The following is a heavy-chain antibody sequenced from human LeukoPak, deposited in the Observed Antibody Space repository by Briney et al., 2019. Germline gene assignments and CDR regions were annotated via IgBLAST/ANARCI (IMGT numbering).Heavy chain of an antibody. CDR2: ISAGTGVT. V-gene: IGHV3-23*01. CDR3: ARDVLDVAAAGWGRPLER. D-gene: IGHD6-13*01. CDR1: GFTFSLYA. Sequence: PGGSLRLSCAASGFTFSLYAMTWVRQAPGKGLEWVSQISAGTGVTYYAQSVRGRFTISRDDSKSTLYLHMSGLRGEDTAVYYCARDVLDVAAAGWGRPLERWGQGTRVTVSS. J-gene: IGHJ4*02.